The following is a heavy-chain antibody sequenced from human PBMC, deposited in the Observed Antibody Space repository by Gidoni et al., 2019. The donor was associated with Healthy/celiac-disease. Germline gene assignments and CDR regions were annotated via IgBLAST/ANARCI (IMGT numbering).Heavy chain of an antibody. Sequence: EVQLVVSGGGLVQPGGSLSLSCAASGLPFSSYSMNWVRQAPGKGLEWVSYISSSSSTIYYADSVKGRFTISRDNAKNSLYLQMNSLRDEDTAVYYCARDRGGYNRVDAFDIWGQGTMVTVSS. CDR2: ISSSSSTI. D-gene: IGHD5-12*01. V-gene: IGHV3-48*02. CDR3: ARDRGGYNRVDAFDI. CDR1: GLPFSSYS. J-gene: IGHJ3*02.